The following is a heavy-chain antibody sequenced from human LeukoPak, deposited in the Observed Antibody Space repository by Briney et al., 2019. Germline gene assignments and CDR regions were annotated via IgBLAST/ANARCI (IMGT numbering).Heavy chain of an antibody. CDR3: ARDGGYSYGNNWFDP. J-gene: IGHJ5*02. CDR2: ISSSSYI. V-gene: IGHV3-21*01. D-gene: IGHD5-18*01. CDR1: GFTFSSYS. Sequence: GGSLRLSCAASGFTFSSYSMNWVRQAPGKGLEWVSSISSSSYIYYADSVKGRFTISRDNAKNSLYLQMNSLRAEDTAVYYRARDGGYSYGNNWFDPWGQGTLVTVSS.